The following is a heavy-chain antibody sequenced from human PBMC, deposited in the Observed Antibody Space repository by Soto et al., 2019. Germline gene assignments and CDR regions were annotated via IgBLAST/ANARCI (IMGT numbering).Heavy chain of an antibody. J-gene: IGHJ4*02. CDR3: ARGRTWGARDFDY. D-gene: IGHD3-16*01. CDR1: GYSFNTYA. Sequence: GASVKVSCKASGYSFNTYAISWVRQAPGQGLEWMGWISAYNGHTDYAQKSQGRVTMTTDTSTNTVSMELRGLTSDDTAVYYCARGRTWGARDFDYWGQGTLVTVSS. CDR2: ISAYNGHT. V-gene: IGHV1-18*01.